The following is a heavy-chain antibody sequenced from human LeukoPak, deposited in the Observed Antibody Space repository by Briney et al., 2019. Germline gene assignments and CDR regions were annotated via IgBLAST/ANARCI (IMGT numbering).Heavy chain of an antibody. Sequence: GGSLRLSCAASGFTFSSYAMSWVRQAPGKGLEWVSAIRGSGGSTYYADSVKGRFTISRDNSKNTLYLQMNSLRAEDTAVYYCAGGDYFGSGSARRHWFDPWGQGTLVTVSS. CDR1: GFTFSSYA. J-gene: IGHJ5*02. CDR3: AGGDYFGSGSARRHWFDP. V-gene: IGHV3-23*01. D-gene: IGHD3-10*01. CDR2: IRGSGGST.